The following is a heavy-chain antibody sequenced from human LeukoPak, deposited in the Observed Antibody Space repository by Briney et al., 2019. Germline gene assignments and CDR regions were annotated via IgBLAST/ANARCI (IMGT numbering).Heavy chain of an antibody. CDR1: GGFITAYY. Sequence: SETLSLTCTVSGGFITAYYWSWIRQPPGKGLEWLGSIYYTGTTYYNPSLNHRVTISVDTSQNQFSLRLSSVTAADTAVYYCARDLTMVRGVTHNWFDPWGQGTLVTVSS. V-gene: IGHV4-39*07. CDR3: ARDLTMVRGVTHNWFDP. J-gene: IGHJ5*02. CDR2: IYYTGTT. D-gene: IGHD3-10*01.